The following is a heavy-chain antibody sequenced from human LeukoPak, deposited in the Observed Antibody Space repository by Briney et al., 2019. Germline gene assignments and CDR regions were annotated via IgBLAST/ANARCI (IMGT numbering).Heavy chain of an antibody. CDR3: ASQAAAGMGYYYYYYMDV. Sequence: SETLSLTCTVSGGSISSSSYYWGWIRQPPGKGLEWIGSIYYSGSTYYNPSLKSRVTISVDTSKNQFSLKLSSVTAADTAVYYYASQAAAGMGYYYYYYMDVWGKGTTVTISS. CDR2: IYYSGST. J-gene: IGHJ6*03. D-gene: IGHD6-13*01. V-gene: IGHV4-39*01. CDR1: GGSISSSSYY.